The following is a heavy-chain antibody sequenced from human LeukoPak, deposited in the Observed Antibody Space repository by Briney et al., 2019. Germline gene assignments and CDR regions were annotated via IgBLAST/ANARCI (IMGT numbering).Heavy chain of an antibody. CDR3: VMDMDV. CDR1: GFIFSSYW. J-gene: IGHJ6*02. CDR2: IKEDGIAK. Sequence: PGGSLRLSCAASGFIFSSYWMNWVRQAPGKGLEWGANIKEDGIAKSYVDSVKGRFTISRDNAKNSLYLQMNSLRAEDTAVYYCVMDMDVWGQGTTVTVSS. V-gene: IGHV3-7*05.